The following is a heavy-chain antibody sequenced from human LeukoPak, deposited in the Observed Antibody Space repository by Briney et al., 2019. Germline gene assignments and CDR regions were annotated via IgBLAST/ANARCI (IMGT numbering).Heavy chain of an antibody. J-gene: IGHJ3*02. CDR3: AKALPKLLPSGGAEGLDAFDI. V-gene: IGHV3-9*01. D-gene: IGHD3-22*01. CDR1: GFTFDDYA. CDR2: ISCNSGSI. Sequence: SLRLSCAASGFTFDDYAMHWVRHAPGKGLEWVSGISCNSGSIGYADSVKGRFTISRDNAKNSLYLQMNSLRAEDTALYYCAKALPKLLPSGGAEGLDAFDICGQGTMVTVSS.